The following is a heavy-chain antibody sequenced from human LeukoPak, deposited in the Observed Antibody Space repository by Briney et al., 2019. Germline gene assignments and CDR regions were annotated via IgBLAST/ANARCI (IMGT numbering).Heavy chain of an antibody. D-gene: IGHD6-13*01. V-gene: IGHV3-11*04. CDR3: ARALWQQLVHRASEDDAFDI. Sequence: PGGSLRLSCAASGFTFSDYYMSWIRQAPGKGLEWVSYISSSGSTIYYADSVKGRFTISRDNAKNSLYLQMNSLRAEDTAVYYCARALWQQLVHRASEDDAFDIWGQGTMVTVSS. CDR2: ISSSGSTI. J-gene: IGHJ3*02. CDR1: GFTFSDYY.